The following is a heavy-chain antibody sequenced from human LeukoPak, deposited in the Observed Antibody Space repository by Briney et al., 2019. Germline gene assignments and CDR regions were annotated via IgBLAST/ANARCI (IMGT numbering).Heavy chain of an antibody. Sequence: ASEKVSCKASGYTFTSYGISWVRQAPGQGLEWMGWIGAYNGNTNYAQKLQGRVTMTTDTSTSTAYMELRSLRSDDTAVYYCARDPGIAAAGTWSYWGQGTLVTVSS. J-gene: IGHJ4*02. V-gene: IGHV1-18*04. CDR1: GYTFTSYG. CDR3: ARDPGIAAAGTWSY. CDR2: IGAYNGNT. D-gene: IGHD6-13*01.